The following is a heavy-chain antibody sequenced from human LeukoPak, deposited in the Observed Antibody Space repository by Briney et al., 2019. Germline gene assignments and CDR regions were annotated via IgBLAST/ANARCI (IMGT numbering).Heavy chain of an antibody. V-gene: IGHV4-61*05. CDR3: GFDSSGSDDAFDI. J-gene: IGHJ3*02. D-gene: IGHD3-22*01. Sequence: SETLSLTCTVSGDSISSSSSYWGWIRQPPGEGLEWIGYIYYSGSTNYNPSLKSRVTISVDTSKNQFSLKLSSVTAADTAVYYCGFDSSGSDDAFDIWGQGTMVTVSS. CDR1: GDSISSSSSY. CDR2: IYYSGST.